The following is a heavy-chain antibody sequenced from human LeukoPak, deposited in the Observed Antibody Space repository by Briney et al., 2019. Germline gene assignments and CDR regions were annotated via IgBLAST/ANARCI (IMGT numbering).Heavy chain of an antibody. V-gene: IGHV3-30-3*01. D-gene: IGHD4-17*01. CDR1: GFTFSSYA. J-gene: IGHJ4*02. CDR3: ARDSSSRDYGDYPNDY. Sequence: PGRSLRLSCAASGFTFSSYAMHWVRQAPGKGLEWVAVISYDGSNKYYADSVKGRFTISRDNSKNTLYLQMNSLRAEDTAVCYCARDSSSRDYGDYPNDYWGQGTLVTVSS. CDR2: ISYDGSNK.